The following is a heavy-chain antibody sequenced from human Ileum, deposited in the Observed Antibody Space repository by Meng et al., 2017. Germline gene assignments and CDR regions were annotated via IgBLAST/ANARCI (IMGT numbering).Heavy chain of an antibody. CDR2: TYYRSRWYN. V-gene: IGHV6-1*01. J-gene: IGHJ4*02. CDR1: GDSLPSDTGA. D-gene: IGHD7-27*01. CDR3: AGKDWGEGLDF. Sequence: HVQLQRSGQGLVRPSQTLALTSAISGDSLPSDTGAWNWIRQSPSRGLEWLGRTYYRSRWYNNYAVSVKSRITINPDTSKNQFSLQLNSVTPDDTAVYYCAGKDWGEGLDFWDQGTLVTVSS.